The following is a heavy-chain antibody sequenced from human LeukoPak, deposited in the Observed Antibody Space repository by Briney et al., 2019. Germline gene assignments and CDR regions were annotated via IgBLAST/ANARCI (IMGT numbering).Heavy chain of an antibody. Sequence: GASVKVSCKASGYTFTSYGISWVRQAPGRGLEWMGWISAYNGNTNYAQKLQGRVTMTTDTSTSTAYMELRSLRSDDTAVYYCARDLFQVVPAAMGLGAFDIWGQGTMVTVSS. CDR1: GYTFTSYG. D-gene: IGHD2-2*01. CDR2: ISAYNGNT. J-gene: IGHJ3*02. V-gene: IGHV1-18*04. CDR3: ARDLFQVVPAAMGLGAFDI.